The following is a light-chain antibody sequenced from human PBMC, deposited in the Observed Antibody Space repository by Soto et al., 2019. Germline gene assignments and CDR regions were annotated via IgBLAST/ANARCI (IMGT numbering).Light chain of an antibody. CDR2: DAS. V-gene: IGKV3-11*01. CDR1: QSVSSS. J-gene: IGKJ4*01. Sequence: EIVLIQPPATRSFSPFERATLSCRAGQSVSSSLAWYQQNPGQAPRLLIFDASNRATGIPVRFSGSGSGTDFTLTISSLEPEDFTVYYCQQHSNWPLTFGGGTKVDI. CDR3: QQHSNWPLT.